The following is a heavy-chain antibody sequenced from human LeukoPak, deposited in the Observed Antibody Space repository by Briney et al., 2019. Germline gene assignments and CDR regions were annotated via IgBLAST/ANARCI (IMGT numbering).Heavy chain of an antibody. CDR1: GYSFTGYK. J-gene: IGHJ3*02. CDR2: INPNSDGT. D-gene: IGHD6-13*01. CDR3: AREGISSSWFYAFHI. Sequence: ASVKVSCKASGYSFTGYKMHWVRQAPGQGLEWMGWINPNSDGTNYAQKFQGRVTMTRDTSISTAYMELSRLRSDDTAVYYCAREGISSSWFYAFHIWGQGTMVTVSS. V-gene: IGHV1-2*02.